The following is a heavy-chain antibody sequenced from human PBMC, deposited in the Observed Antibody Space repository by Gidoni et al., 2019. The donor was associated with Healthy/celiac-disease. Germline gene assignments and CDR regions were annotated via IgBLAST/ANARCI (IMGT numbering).Heavy chain of an antibody. J-gene: IGHJ4*02. V-gene: IGHV3-15*01. D-gene: IGHD5-12*01. CDR1: GFTFSNGW. CDR2: IKTKAAGGTT. CDR3: TTDLAQGYIGS. Sequence: EVQLVESGGGLVKPGGSLRLPCAASGFTFSNGWMIWVRQAPGKGLVWVGLIKTKAAGGTTDYAAPVEGRFTISRDDSKTTVYLQMNSLKTEDTAVYYCTTDLAQGYIGSWGQGTLVTVSS.